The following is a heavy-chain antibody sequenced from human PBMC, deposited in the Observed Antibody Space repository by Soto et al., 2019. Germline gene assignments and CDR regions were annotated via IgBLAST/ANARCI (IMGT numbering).Heavy chain of an antibody. Sequence: QVQLVQSGAEVKKPGASVKVSCKASGYTFSNYGVTWVRQAPGQGLEWMGWISAYNGNTNYAQKLQGRVTMTTDTSTSTAYMEVRSLRSDDTAVYYCASVGAPYYDFWGGFPTNGFDIWGQGTMVTVSS. CDR1: GYTFSNYG. D-gene: IGHD3-3*01. CDR2: ISAYNGNT. CDR3: ASVGAPYYDFWGGFPTNGFDI. J-gene: IGHJ3*02. V-gene: IGHV1-18*01.